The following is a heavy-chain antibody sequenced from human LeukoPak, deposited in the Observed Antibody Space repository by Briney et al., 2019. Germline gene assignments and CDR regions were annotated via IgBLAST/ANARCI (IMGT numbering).Heavy chain of an antibody. J-gene: IGHJ6*03. CDR2: VYYGGTT. D-gene: IGHD4-17*01. V-gene: IGHV4-39*01. CDR3: ARRATTVTTGYYYYYMDV. CDR1: GGSINSRSYY. Sequence: ASETLSLTCTVSGGSINSRSYYWGWIRQPPGKGLEWIGSVYYGGTTYYNPSLKSRVTISEDTSKNQFSLKLSSVTAADTGVYYCARRATTVTTGYYYYYMDVWGKGTTVTVSS.